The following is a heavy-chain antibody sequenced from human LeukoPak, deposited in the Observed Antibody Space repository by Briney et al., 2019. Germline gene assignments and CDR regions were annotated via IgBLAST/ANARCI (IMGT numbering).Heavy chain of an antibody. CDR1: GGTFSSYA. CDR2: ISAYNGNT. D-gene: IGHD3-22*01. J-gene: IGHJ4*02. V-gene: IGHV1-18*01. CDR3: ARGGYYDSSGYPDY. Sequence: GASVKVSCKASGGTFSSYAISWVRQAPGQGLEWMGWISAYNGNTNYAQKLQGRVTMTTDTSTSTAYMELRSLRSDDTAVYYCARGGYYDSSGYPDYWGQGTLVTVSS.